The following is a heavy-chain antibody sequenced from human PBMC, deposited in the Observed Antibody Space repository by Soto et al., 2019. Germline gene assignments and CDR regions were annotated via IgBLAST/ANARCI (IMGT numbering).Heavy chain of an antibody. CDR3: SAAGGYWYFDL. CDR1: GFTFSSYA. Sequence: QVQLVESGGGVVQPGRSLRLSCAASGFTFSSYAMHWVRQAPGKGLAWVAVISYDGSNKYYADSVKGRFTISRDNSKNPQYLQMNSRRPGDTAVYYCSAAGGYWYFDLWGRGTLVTVSS. J-gene: IGHJ2*01. D-gene: IGHD6-13*01. V-gene: IGHV3-30-3*01. CDR2: ISYDGSNK.